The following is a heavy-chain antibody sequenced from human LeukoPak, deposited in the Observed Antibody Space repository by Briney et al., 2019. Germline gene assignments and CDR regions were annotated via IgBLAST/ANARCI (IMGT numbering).Heavy chain of an antibody. J-gene: IGHJ3*02. Sequence: GGSLGLSCAASGFTFSSYGMHWVRQAPGKGLEWVAVASHIGNNKYYPNAVRGRFTISRDNSKDTLFLQMDSLRTEDTAVYYCAREIPNAFDIWGQGTMVTVSS. CDR3: AREIPNAFDI. CDR1: GFTFSSYG. CDR2: ASHIGNNK. V-gene: IGHV3-30*03.